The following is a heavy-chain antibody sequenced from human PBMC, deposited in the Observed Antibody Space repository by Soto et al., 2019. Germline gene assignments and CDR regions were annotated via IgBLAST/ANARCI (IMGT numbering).Heavy chain of an antibody. V-gene: IGHV3-21*01. Sequence: GGSLRLSCAASGFSINSYTMNWVRQAPGKGLEWVSSIGSYSSYMFYADSVKGRFTISRDNAKNSLYLQMNSLRAEDKAVYYCASTKGGAFDIWGQGTMVTVSS. CDR2: IGSYSSYM. CDR1: GFSINSYT. CDR3: ASTKGGAFDI. J-gene: IGHJ3*02. D-gene: IGHD3-16*01.